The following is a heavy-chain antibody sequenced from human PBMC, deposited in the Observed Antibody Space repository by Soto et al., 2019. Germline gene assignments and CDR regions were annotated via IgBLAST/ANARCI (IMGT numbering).Heavy chain of an antibody. CDR1: GGSISSGGYY. CDR2: IYYSGST. V-gene: IGHV4-31*03. CDR3: ARGITIFGVVNYYYYGMDV. J-gene: IGHJ6*02. D-gene: IGHD3-3*01. Sequence: SETLSLTCTVSGGSISSGGYYWSWIRQHPGKGLEWIGYIYYSGSTYYSPSLKSRVTISVDTSKNQFSLKLSSVTAADTAVYYCARGITIFGVVNYYYYGMDVWGQGTTVTVS.